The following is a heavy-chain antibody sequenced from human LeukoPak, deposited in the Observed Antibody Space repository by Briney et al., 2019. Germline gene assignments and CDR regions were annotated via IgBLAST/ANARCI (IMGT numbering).Heavy chain of an antibody. CDR1: GFTFSSYA. J-gene: IGHJ3*02. CDR2: IRYDGSNK. D-gene: IGHD3-9*01. CDR3: AKDGPRLRYFDWLPQPPDAFDI. V-gene: IGHV3-30*02. Sequence: GGSLRLSCAASGFTFSSYAMSWVRQAPGKGLEWVAFIRYDGSNKYYADSVKGRFTISRDNSKNTLYLQMNSLRAEDTVVYYCAKDGPRLRYFDWLPQPPDAFDIWGQGTMVTVSS.